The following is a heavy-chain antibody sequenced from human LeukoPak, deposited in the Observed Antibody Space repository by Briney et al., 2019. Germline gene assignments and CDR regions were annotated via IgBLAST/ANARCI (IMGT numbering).Heavy chain of an antibody. Sequence: PSETLSLTCTVSGGSISSGSYYWSWIRQPAGKGLEWIGRIYTSGSTNYNPSLKSRVTISVDTSKNQFSLKLRSVTAADTAVYYCASAPGIAVAGTVWFDPWGQGTLVTVSS. CDR3: ASAPGIAVAGTVWFDP. V-gene: IGHV4-61*02. D-gene: IGHD6-19*01. CDR2: IYTSGST. CDR1: GGSISSGSYY. J-gene: IGHJ5*02.